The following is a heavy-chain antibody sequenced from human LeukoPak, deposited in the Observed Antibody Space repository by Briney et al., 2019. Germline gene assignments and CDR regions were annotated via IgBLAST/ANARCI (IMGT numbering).Heavy chain of an antibody. V-gene: IGHV4-61*01. Sequence: SETLSLTCTVSGGSVSSGSYYWSWIRQPPGKGLAWFGEIYYSGSTNYNPSLKSRVTISEDTSKNQFSLKLSSVTAADTAVYYCAREGLDYYDSSGARNFDYWGQGTLVTVSS. CDR1: GGSVSSGSYY. CDR3: AREGLDYYDSSGARNFDY. CDR2: IYYSGST. D-gene: IGHD3-22*01. J-gene: IGHJ4*02.